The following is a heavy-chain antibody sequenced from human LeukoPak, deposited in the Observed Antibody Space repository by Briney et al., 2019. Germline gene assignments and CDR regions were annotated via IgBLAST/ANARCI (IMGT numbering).Heavy chain of an antibody. Sequence: SETLSLTCTVSGGSVSSGSYYWSWIRQPPGKGLEWIVYIYYSGSTNYNPSLKSRVTISVDTSKNQFSLKLSSVTAADTAVYYCASPRSYYDSSGYYISWGQGTLVTASS. CDR1: GGSVSSGSYY. CDR2: IYYSGST. V-gene: IGHV4-61*01. J-gene: IGHJ5*02. D-gene: IGHD3-22*01. CDR3: ASPRSYYDSSGYYIS.